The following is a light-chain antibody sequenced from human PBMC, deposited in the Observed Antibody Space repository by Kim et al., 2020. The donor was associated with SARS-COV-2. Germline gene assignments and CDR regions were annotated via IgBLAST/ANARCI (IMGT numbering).Light chain of an antibody. CDR1: QSVLSSSNNKTH. CDR3: QQYYSTPLT. CDR2: WAS. J-gene: IGKJ4*01. V-gene: IGKV4-1*01. Sequence: ATINCKSSQSVLSSSNNKTHLAWYQQKPGQPPNLLIYWASTRESGVPDRFSGSGSGTDFTLTISSLQAEDVAVYYCQQYYSTPLTFGGGTKVDIK.